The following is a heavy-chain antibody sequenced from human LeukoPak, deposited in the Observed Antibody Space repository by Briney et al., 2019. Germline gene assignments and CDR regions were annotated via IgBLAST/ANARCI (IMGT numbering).Heavy chain of an antibody. CDR3: ARFYGDYVDAFDY. J-gene: IGHJ4*02. V-gene: IGHV4-4*07. CDR2: IYISGSGST. D-gene: IGHD4-17*01. CDR1: GGSISSYY. Sequence: SETLSLTCTVSGGSISSYYWSWIRQPAGKGLGWIGRIYISGSGSTNYNPSLKSRVTMSVDTSKNQFSLKLSSVTAADTAVYYCARFYGDYVDAFDYWGQGTLVTVSS.